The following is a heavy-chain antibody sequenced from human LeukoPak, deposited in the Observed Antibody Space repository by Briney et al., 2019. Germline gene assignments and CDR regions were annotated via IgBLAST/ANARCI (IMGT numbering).Heavy chain of an antibody. CDR2: MNPGDADA. CDR3: ARRPTSGQYYFDE. CDR1: GYTFTRYW. V-gene: IGHV5-51*01. Sequence: GESLKISFKGSGYTFTRYWIAWGRPVPGKGVEGMAIMNPGDADATYSPSFQGQVTVSVAKSVSTAYLQSSSLRAADTAIYYCARRPTSGQYYFDEWGQGPLVPVPS. J-gene: IGHJ4*02. D-gene: IGHD6-19*01.